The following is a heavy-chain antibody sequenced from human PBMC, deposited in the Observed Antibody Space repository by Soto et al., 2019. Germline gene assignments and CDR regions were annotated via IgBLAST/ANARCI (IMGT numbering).Heavy chain of an antibody. V-gene: IGHV1-18*01. CDR2: ISAYNGNT. J-gene: IGHJ5*02. Sequence: ASVKVSCKASGYTFTSYGISWVRQAPGQGLEWMGWISAYNGNTNYAQKLQGRVTMTTDTSTSTAYMELRSLRSDDTAVYYCAITTLVRGVVGWFDPWGQGTLVPVSS. CDR1: GYTFTSYG. D-gene: IGHD2-21*01. CDR3: AITTLVRGVVGWFDP.